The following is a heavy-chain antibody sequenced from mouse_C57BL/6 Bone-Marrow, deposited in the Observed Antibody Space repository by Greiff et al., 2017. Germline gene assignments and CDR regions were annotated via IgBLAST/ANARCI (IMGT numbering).Heavy chain of an antibody. CDR2: INPSSGYT. J-gene: IGHJ4*01. V-gene: IGHV1-7*01. CDR3: ARRGSSSSYAMDY. CDR1: GYTFTSYW. D-gene: IGHD1-1*01. Sequence: QVHVKQSGAELAKPGASVKLSCKASGYTFTSYWMHWVKQRPGQGLEWIGYINPSSGYTKYNQKFKDKATLTADKSSSTAYMQLSSLTYEDSAVYYCARRGSSSSYAMDYWGQGTSVTVSS.